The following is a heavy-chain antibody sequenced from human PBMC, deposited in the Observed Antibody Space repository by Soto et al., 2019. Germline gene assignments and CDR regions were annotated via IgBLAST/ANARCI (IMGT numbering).Heavy chain of an antibody. CDR2: INHSGST. CDR1: GGSFSGYY. V-gene: IGHV4-34*01. J-gene: IGHJ4*02. D-gene: IGHD2-8*01. Sequence: QVQLQQWGAGLLKPSETLSLTCAVYGGSFSGYYWSWIRQPPGKGLEWIGEINHSGSTNYNPSLNSRVTISVDTYKNQVSLNMSSVTATDTAVYYCARERGIDCTNCICDDAHASGYEGDFDYWGQGTLVTVSS. CDR3: ARERGIDCTNCICDDAHASGYEGDFDY.